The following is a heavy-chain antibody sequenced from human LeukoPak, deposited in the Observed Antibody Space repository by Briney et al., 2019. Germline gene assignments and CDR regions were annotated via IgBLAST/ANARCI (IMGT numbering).Heavy chain of an antibody. Sequence: GGSLRLSCAASGFTFSTYTMSWVRQAPGKGLEWVSTIRNSGSGTYYADSVKGRFTISRDNPNNTLDLQMNSLTAEDTAVYYCAKGPVAVAGYYFDHWGQGTLVTVSS. J-gene: IGHJ4*02. V-gene: IGHV3-23*01. CDR3: AKGPVAVAGYYFDH. CDR2: IRNSGSGT. D-gene: IGHD6-19*01. CDR1: GFTFSTYT.